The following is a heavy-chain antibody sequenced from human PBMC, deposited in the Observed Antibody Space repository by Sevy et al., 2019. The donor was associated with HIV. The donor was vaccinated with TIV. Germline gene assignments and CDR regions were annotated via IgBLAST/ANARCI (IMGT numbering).Heavy chain of an antibody. V-gene: IGHV6-1*01. CDR2: TFYRSNWYN. D-gene: IGHD1-20*01. J-gene: IGHJ6*02. Sequence: KQSQTLSLTCAISGDSVSSNNAAWNWIRQSPSRGLEWLGRTFYRSNWYNDYAVSVKGRITINPDTFKNQLSLQLTSVTPDDTAVYYCARDGLTYGGMDVWGQGTTVTVSS. CDR1: GDSVSSNNAA. CDR3: ARDGLTYGGMDV.